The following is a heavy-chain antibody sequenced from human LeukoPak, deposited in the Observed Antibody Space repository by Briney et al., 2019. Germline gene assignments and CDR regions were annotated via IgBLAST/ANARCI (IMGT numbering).Heavy chain of an antibody. V-gene: IGHV3-20*01. Sequence: GGSLRLSCAASGFTCDDYGMSWVRQAPGKGLEWVSGINWNGGSTGYADSVKGRFTISRDNAKNSLYLQMNSLRAEDTALYHCARGRRDGYNYAFDIWGQGTMVTVSS. J-gene: IGHJ3*02. D-gene: IGHD5-24*01. CDR1: GFTCDDYG. CDR3: ARGRRDGYNYAFDI. CDR2: INWNGGST.